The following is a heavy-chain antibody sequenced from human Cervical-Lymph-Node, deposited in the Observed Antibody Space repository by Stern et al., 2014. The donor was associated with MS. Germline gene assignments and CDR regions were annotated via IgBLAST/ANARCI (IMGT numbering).Heavy chain of an antibody. V-gene: IGHV2-5*02. CDR3: AYRGYIYAYAPYFDY. Sequence: QVTLRESGPTLVKPTQTLTLTCTFSGFSLSNSGVGVGWIRQPPGKALEWLAFIYWDDDQRYSPSLENRLTITKDTPKNQVVLTMTNMDPVDTATYYCAYRGYIYAYAPYFDYRGQGTLVTVSS. CDR1: GFSLSNSGVG. J-gene: IGHJ4*02. D-gene: IGHD5-18*01. CDR2: IYWDDDQ.